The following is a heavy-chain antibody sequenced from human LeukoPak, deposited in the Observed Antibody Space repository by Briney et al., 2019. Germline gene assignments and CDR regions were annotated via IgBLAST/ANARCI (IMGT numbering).Heavy chain of an antibody. Sequence: KPSETLSLTWTVSGRSISSYYWSWIRQPPGKGLEWIGYIYYSGSTNYNPSLESRVTISVEMSKNQFSLKVSSVTAADTTVYYCARHSSLGDFDLWGQGTLVTVSS. J-gene: IGHJ4*02. D-gene: IGHD4-17*01. V-gene: IGHV4-59*08. CDR1: GRSISSYY. CDR3: ARHSSLGDFDL. CDR2: IYYSGST.